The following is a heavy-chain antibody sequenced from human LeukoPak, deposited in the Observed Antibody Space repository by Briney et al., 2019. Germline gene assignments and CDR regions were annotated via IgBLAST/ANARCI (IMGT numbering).Heavy chain of an antibody. CDR1: GYTFTSYG. J-gene: IGHJ4*02. D-gene: IGHD6-13*01. Sequence: GASVKVSCKASGYTFTSYGISWVRQAPGQGHEWMGWISAYNGNTNYAQKLQGRVTMTTDTSTSTAYMELRSLRSDDTAVYYCARGDEQQLAYYFDYWGQGTLVTVSS. V-gene: IGHV1-18*01. CDR3: ARGDEQQLAYYFDY. CDR2: ISAYNGNT.